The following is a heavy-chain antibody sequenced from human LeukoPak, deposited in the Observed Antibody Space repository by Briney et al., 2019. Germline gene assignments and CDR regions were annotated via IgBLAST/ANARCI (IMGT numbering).Heavy chain of an antibody. CDR1: GFTFADHA. Sequence: GGSLRLSCVASGFTFADHAMHWVRRAPGQGLEWVTGINWNNDGIVYAASVKGRFTVSRDNAKNALYLQMNGLRPEDTAFYYCARDDYNTLGYNFHHWGQGTLVTVSS. J-gene: IGHJ1*01. CDR2: INWNNDGI. D-gene: IGHD1-1*01. V-gene: IGHV3-9*01. CDR3: ARDDYNTLGYNFHH.